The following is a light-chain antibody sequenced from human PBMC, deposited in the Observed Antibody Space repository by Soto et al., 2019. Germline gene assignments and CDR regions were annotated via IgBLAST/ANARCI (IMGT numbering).Light chain of an antibody. J-gene: IGKJ1*01. V-gene: IGKV3-20*01. Sequence: EIVLTQSPGTLSLSPGERATLFCRTSQSVSNRDLAWYQQKPGQAPRLLIYGASNRATGIPDRFSGSGSGTDFTVTISRLEAENFAFYYCQQYHTTSPTWTFGQGTKVEIK. CDR2: GAS. CDR1: QSVSNRD. CDR3: QQYHTTSPTWT.